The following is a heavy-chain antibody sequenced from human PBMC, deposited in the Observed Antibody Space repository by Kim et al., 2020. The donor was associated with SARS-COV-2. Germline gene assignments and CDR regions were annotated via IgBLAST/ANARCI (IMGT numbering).Heavy chain of an antibody. CDR3: ARDRGGGDCSSTSCPVGMDV. CDR1: GFTFSSYS. V-gene: IGHV3-21*01. Sequence: GGSLRLSCAASGFTFSSYSMNWVRQAPGKGLEWVSSISSSSSYIYYADSVKGRFTTSRDNAKNSLYLQMNSLRAEDTAVYYCARDRGGGDCSSTSCPVGMDVWGQGTTVTVSS. J-gene: IGHJ6*02. CDR2: ISSSSSYI. D-gene: IGHD2-2*01.